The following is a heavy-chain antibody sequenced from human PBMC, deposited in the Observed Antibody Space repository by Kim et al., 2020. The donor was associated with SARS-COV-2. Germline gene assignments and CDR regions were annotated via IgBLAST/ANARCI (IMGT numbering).Heavy chain of an antibody. V-gene: IGHV3-73*01. Sequence: GGSLRLSCGASGFTFSDSAMHWVRRASGKGLEWVGRIRSKVNGYATAYSASVRGRFTISRDDSRNTAYLQMNSLKTEDTAVYYCTRVPGTTLDFWDAFDIWGQGTTVAVSS. J-gene: IGHJ3*02. CDR2: IRSKVNGYAT. CDR1: GFTFSDSA. D-gene: IGHD1-1*01. CDR3: TRVPGTTLDFWDAFDI.